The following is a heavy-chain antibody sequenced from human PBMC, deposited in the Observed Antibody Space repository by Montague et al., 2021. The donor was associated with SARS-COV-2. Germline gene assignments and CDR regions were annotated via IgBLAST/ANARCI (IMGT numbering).Heavy chain of an antibody. CDR1: GFTFSSYG. CDR2: IWYDGSNK. CDR3: ARVASYYYGMDV. J-gene: IGHJ6*02. V-gene: IGHV3-33*01. Sequence: PLRLSCAASGFTFSSYGMHWVRQAPGKGLEWVAVIWYDGSNKYYADSVKGRFTISRDNSKNTLYLQMNSLRAEDTAVYYCARVASYYYGMDVWGQGTTVTVSS.